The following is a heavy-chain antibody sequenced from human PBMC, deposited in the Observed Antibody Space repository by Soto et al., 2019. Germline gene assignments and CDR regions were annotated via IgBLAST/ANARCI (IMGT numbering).Heavy chain of an antibody. Sequence: SETLSLTCIVSGGSINSYYWSWIRQPPGKGLEWVGSIFYSGSTNYNPSLKSRVTISVDTSKNQFSLKLSSVTAADTAVYYCARTRAQHDYWGQGTLVTVS. CDR2: IFYSGST. CDR3: ARTRAQHDY. CDR1: GGSINSYY. V-gene: IGHV4-59*01. J-gene: IGHJ4*02.